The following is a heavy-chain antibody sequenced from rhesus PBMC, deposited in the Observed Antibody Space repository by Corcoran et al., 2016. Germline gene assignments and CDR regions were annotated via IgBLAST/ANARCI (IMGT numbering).Heavy chain of an antibody. V-gene: IGHV4-147*01. Sequence: QVQLQESGPGLVKPSETLSLTCAVSGGSISSNYWSCIRQSPGKGLEWSGYIYGGSGSTSYNPYLKSRVTIETDTSKNQCSLKLSSVTAADTAVYYCARYSGYSIPFDYWGQGVLVTVSS. CDR1: GGSISSNY. J-gene: IGHJ4*01. CDR3: ARYSGYSIPFDY. D-gene: IGHD5-24*01. CDR2: IYGGSGST.